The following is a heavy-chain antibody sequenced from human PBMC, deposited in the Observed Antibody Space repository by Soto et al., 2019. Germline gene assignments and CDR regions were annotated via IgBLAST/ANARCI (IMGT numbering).Heavy chain of an antibody. V-gene: IGHV5-51*01. D-gene: IGHD6-6*01. J-gene: IGHJ6*03. CDR1: GYSFTSYW. CDR3: ARDSSLRRPLAYYMDV. Sequence: GESLKISCKGSGYSFTSYWIGWVRQMPGKGLEWMGIIYPGDSDTRYSPSFQGQVTISADKSISTAYLQWSSLRAEDTAVYYCARDSSLRRPLAYYMDVWGKGTTVTVSS. CDR2: IYPGDSDT.